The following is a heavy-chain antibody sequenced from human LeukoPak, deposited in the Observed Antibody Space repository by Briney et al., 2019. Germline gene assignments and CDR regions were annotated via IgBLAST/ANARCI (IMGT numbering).Heavy chain of an antibody. CDR2: IYPGDSDT. CDR1: GYSFTSYW. V-gene: IGHV5-51*01. Sequence: GESLKISCKGSGYSFTSYWIGWVRQMPGKGLERMGIIYPGDSDTRYSPSFQGQVTISADKSISTAYLQWSSLKASDTAMYYCARQFSCSGGSCYPYNFDYWGQGTLITVSS. J-gene: IGHJ4*02. D-gene: IGHD2-15*01. CDR3: ARQFSCSGGSCYPYNFDY.